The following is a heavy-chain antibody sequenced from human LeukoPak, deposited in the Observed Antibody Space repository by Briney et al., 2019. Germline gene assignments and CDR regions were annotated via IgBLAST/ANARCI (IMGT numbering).Heavy chain of an antibody. J-gene: IGHJ3*02. CDR2: ISCDGSNK. V-gene: IGHV3-30*04. Sequence: GGSLRLSCAASGFTFSSYAMHWVRQAPGKGLEWVAVISCDGSNKYYADSVKGRFTISRDNSKNTLYLQMNSLRAEDTAVYYCAREYYDILTGYHDAFDIWGQGTMVTVSS. D-gene: IGHD3-9*01. CDR3: AREYYDILTGYHDAFDI. CDR1: GFTFSSYA.